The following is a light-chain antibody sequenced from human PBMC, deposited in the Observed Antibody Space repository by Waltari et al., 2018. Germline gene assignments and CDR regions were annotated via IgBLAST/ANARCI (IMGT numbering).Light chain of an antibody. J-gene: IGKJ3*01. CDR1: QSVLYSSNNKSY. CDR3: QQYYTTPPT. Sequence: DIVMTQSPDSPAVSLGERATINCKSSQSVLYSSNNKSYLAWYQQKPGQPPKLLIYWASTRESGVPDRFSGSGSGTDFTLTISSLLAEDVALYYCQQYYTTPPTFGPGTKVDIK. CDR2: WAS. V-gene: IGKV4-1*01.